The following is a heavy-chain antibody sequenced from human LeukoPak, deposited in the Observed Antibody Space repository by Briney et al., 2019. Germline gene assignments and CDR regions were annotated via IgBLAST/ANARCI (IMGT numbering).Heavy chain of an antibody. J-gene: IGHJ5*02. V-gene: IGHV3-33*01. CDR1: GFTFNSYG. CDR2: IWYDGSNK. D-gene: IGHD2-2*02. Sequence: GGSLRLSCAASGFTFNSYGMHWVRQAPGKGLEWVAVIWYDGSNKYYADSVKGRFTISRDNTKNTLYLQMNSLTAADTAVYYCARGLPAAIRYNWFDPWGQGTLVTVSS. CDR3: ARGLPAAIRYNWFDP.